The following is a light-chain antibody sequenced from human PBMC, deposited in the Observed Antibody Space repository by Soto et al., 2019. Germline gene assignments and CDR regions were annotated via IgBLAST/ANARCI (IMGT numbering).Light chain of an antibody. Sequence: DIQMTQSPSTLSASVGDRVTITCRASQSISNWLAWYQQKPGKAPKLLIYTASSLQSGVPSRFSGSGSGTELTLTISSLQPDDFATYYCQQYNTWWTFGQGTKVEIK. J-gene: IGKJ1*01. CDR3: QQYNTWWT. CDR1: QSISNW. CDR2: TAS. V-gene: IGKV1-5*03.